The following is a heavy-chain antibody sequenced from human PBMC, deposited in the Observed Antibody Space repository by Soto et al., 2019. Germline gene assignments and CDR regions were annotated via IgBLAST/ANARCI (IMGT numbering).Heavy chain of an antibody. J-gene: IGHJ3*02. CDR1: GGSISSSLYY. V-gene: IGHV4-39*01. Sequence: QLQLQESGPGLVKPSETLSLTCTVSGGSISSSLYYWGWIRQPPGMGLEWIGTIYSTVSTHYNPSLKSRVTISVDTSKNQFSLKLNSVTAADTAVYFCARLPHYDTPPVTFDIWGQGAMVTVSS. CDR2: IYSTVST. CDR3: ARLPHYDTPPVTFDI. D-gene: IGHD3-22*01.